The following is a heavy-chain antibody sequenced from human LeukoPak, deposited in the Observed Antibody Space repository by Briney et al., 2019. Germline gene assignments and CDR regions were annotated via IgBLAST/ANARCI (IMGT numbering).Heavy chain of an antibody. J-gene: IGHJ4*02. CDR1: GFTFSSYW. V-gene: IGHV3-74*01. CDR2: INRDGSIT. CDR3: ARDLTSGLPFDY. D-gene: IGHD5-12*01. Sequence: GGSLRLSCAASGFTFSSYWMHWARQAPGKGLVWVSRINRDGSITTYADSVRGRFTISRDNAQNTLYLQMNSLRAEDTAVYYCARDLTSGLPFDYWGQGTLVTVSS.